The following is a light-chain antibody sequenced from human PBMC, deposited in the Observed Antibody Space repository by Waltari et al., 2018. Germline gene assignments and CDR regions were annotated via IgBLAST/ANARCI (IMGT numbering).Light chain of an antibody. V-gene: IGLV3-21*01. CDR2: YDS. J-gene: IGLJ3*02. CDR3: QIWDPNTDHPV. Sequence: SYELTQPPSVSVSPGQPASMTCGGDNLGSKYVHWYQQKPAQAPVLVIYYDSDRPSGIPERISGSKSGHTATLTISGVEAGDEADYYCQIWDPNTDHPVFGVGTRLTVL. CDR1: NLGSKY.